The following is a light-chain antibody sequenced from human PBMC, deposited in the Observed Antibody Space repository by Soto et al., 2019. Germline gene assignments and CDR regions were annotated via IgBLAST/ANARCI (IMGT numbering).Light chain of an antibody. CDR1: QSLLHSNGYNY. CDR2: LGS. J-gene: IGKJ5*01. V-gene: IGKV2-28*01. CDR3: MQALQTPAT. Sequence: DIVMTQSPLSLPVTPGEPASISCWSSQSLLHSNGYNYLDWYLQKPGQSPQLLIYLGSNRASGVPDRFSGSGSGTDFTLKISRVEAEDVGVYYCMQALQTPATFGQGIRLESK.